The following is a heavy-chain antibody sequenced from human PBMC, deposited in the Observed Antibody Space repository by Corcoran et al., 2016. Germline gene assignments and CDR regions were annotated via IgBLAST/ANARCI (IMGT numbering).Heavy chain of an antibody. Sequence: QVQLVQSGAEVKKPGSSVKVSCKASGGTFSSYAISWVRQAPGQGLEWMGGIIPIFGTANYAQKFQGRVTRTADESTSTAYMELSSLRSEDTAVYSCARSWQGLALGDYYYGMDVWGQGTKVTVSS. CDR3: ARSWQGLALGDYYYGMDV. CDR1: GGTFSSYA. D-gene: IGHD6-19*01. J-gene: IGHJ6*02. CDR2: IIPIFGTA. V-gene: IGHV1-69*01.